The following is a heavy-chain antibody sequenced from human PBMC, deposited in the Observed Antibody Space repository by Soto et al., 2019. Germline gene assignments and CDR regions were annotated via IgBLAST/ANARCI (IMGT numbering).Heavy chain of an antibody. V-gene: IGHV4-4*07. CDR1: VADSKTHS. CDR3: ARDREAGYKFFFGMDI. CDR2: IYTSASI. D-gene: IGHD5-12*01. Sequence: SETLSLTSIVSVADSKTHSWTWIRQPAGKVLEWLGRIYTSASINPNPSLRGRGTLSVDNTTNEDSLNLPSVTTAAQAVYQCARDREAGYKFFFGMDIWGQGTSVTSSS. J-gene: IGHJ6*02.